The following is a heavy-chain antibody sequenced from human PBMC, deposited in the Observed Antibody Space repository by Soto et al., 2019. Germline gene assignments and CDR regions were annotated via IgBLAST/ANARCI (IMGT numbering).Heavy chain of an antibody. CDR1: GFSSTDYY. D-gene: IGHD5-18*01. J-gene: IGHJ4*01. CDR3: AREVDRALVGSPHYFDY. CDR2: ISSRSGTI. Sequence: PGGSLRAPCPASGFSSTDYYMTWFRQAPGQGLEWVSYISSRSGTIFYADSVKGRFTLSRDNSKNSMYLQMNSLRAEDTAVYYCAREVDRALVGSPHYFDYWGQGTLVTVSS. V-gene: IGHV3-11*01.